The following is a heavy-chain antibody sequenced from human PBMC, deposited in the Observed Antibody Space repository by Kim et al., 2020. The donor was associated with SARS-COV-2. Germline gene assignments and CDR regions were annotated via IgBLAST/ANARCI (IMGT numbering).Heavy chain of an antibody. Sequence: GGNTDTADSVKGRFTISRDNSKNTLYLQMNSLGSEDTAVYYCATLGTGMDVWGQGTTVTVSS. CDR3: ATLGTGMDV. V-gene: IGHV3-23*01. D-gene: IGHD3-16*01. CDR2: GGNT. J-gene: IGHJ6*02.